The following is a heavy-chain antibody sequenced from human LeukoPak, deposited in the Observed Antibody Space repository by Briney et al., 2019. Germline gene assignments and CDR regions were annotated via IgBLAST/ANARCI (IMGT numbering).Heavy chain of an antibody. CDR1: GGSFSGYY. Sequence: SETLSLTCAVYGGSFSGYYWSWIRQPPGKGLEWIGEIDHSGSTNYNPSLKSRVTMSVDTSKNQFSLKLSSVTAADTAVYYCARSAADYDFWSGYYTNYYYGMDVWGQGTTVTVSS. CDR3: ARSAADYDFWSGYYTNYYYGMDV. V-gene: IGHV4-34*01. CDR2: IDHSGST. D-gene: IGHD3-3*01. J-gene: IGHJ6*02.